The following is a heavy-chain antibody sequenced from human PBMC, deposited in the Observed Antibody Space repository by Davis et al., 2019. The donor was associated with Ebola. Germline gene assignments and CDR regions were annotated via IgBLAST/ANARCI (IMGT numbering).Heavy chain of an antibody. D-gene: IGHD6-19*01. CDR2: ITPFNGNT. V-gene: IGHV1-45*02. CDR3: ASSIAVAGTFYYYGMDV. J-gene: IGHJ6*02. Sequence: AASVKVSCKASGYTFTYRYLHWVRQAPGQALEWMGWITPFNGNTNYAQKFQDRVTITRDRSVSTAYMELSSLRFGDTAMDYCASSIAVAGTFYYYGMDVWGQGTTVTVSS. CDR1: GYTFTYRY.